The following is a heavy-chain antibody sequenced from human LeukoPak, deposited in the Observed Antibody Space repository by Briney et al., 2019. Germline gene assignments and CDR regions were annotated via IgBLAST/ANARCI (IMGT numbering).Heavy chain of an antibody. J-gene: IGHJ4*02. Sequence: SETLSLTCTVSGGSISSYYWGWIRQPPGKGLEWIGDIYYSGSTNYNPSLKSRVTISVDTSKNQFSLKLSSVTAADTAVYYCARHDSTALSPVDDWGQGTLVTVSS. CDR2: IYYSGST. CDR3: ARHDSTALSPVDD. CDR1: GGSISSYY. V-gene: IGHV4-59*08. D-gene: IGHD2-21*01.